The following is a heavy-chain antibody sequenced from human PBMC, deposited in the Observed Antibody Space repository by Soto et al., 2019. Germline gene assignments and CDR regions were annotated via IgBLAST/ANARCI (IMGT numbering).Heavy chain of an antibody. Sequence: LRLSFAASGFTFSSYGMHWVRQAPGKGLEWVAVIWYDGSNKYYADSVKGRFTISRDNSKNTLYLQMNSLRAEDTAVYYCARDGLLYDFWSGPPYYYYGMDVWGQGTTVTV. CDR3: ARDGLLYDFWSGPPYYYYGMDV. CDR1: GFTFSSYG. CDR2: IWYDGSNK. J-gene: IGHJ6*02. D-gene: IGHD3-3*01. V-gene: IGHV3-33*01.